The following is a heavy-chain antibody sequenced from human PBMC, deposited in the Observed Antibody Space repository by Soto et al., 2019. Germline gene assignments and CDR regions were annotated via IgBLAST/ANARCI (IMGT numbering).Heavy chain of an antibody. J-gene: IGHJ4*02. D-gene: IGHD3-10*01. CDR1: GDTFNFYS. CDR3: ATSYGSGYRAFDS. Sequence: QVQLVQSGADVQRPGSSVRVSCKASGDTFNFYSINWVRQAPGLGLQWMGRINPILSMSNYAPRFQGRVTXTXDXXTSTADMELSSLRAEDTAMYYCATSYGSGYRAFDSWGQGALVTVSS. V-gene: IGHV1-69*02. CDR2: INPILSMS.